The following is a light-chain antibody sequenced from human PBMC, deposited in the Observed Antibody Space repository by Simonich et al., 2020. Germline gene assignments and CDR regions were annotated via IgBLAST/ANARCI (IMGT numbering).Light chain of an antibody. CDR2: EDN. CDR3: QSYDSSNWV. J-gene: IGLJ3*02. CDR1: RGSIASNY. V-gene: IGLV6-57*01. Sequence: NFMLTQPHSVSESPGKTVTISCTHSRGSIASNYVQWYQQRPGSSPTTVLYEDNQRPSGVPDLFSGSIDSSSTSASLTISGLKTEDEADYYCQSYDSSNWVFGGGTKLTVL.